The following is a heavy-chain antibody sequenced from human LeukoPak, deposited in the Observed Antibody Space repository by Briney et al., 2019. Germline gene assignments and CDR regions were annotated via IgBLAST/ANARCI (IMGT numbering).Heavy chain of an antibody. CDR2: ISYDGSTE. V-gene: IGHV3-30*04. CDR1: GFIFNSYA. Sequence: PGGSLRLSSAASGFIFNSYAMHWVRQAPGKGLEWVAVISYDGSTEYYADSVKGRFTISRDNSRNTLYLQMNSLRPEDTAVFYCARGPGIPAAVDHWGQGTLVTVSS. CDR3: ARGPGIPAAVDH. D-gene: IGHD6-13*01. J-gene: IGHJ4*02.